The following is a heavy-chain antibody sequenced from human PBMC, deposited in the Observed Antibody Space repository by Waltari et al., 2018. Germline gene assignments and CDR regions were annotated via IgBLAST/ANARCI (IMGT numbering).Heavy chain of an antibody. J-gene: IGHJ6*02. Sequence: QVQLVQSGAEVKKPGSSVKVSCKASGGTFSSHAISWVRQAPGPGLEWMGRIIPIFGTANYAQKFQGRVTITADKSTSTAYMELSSLRSEDTAVYYCARVARSCSGGSCYYYYYGMDVWGQGTTVTVSS. CDR2: IIPIFGTA. V-gene: IGHV1-69*08. CDR1: GGTFSSHA. D-gene: IGHD2-15*01. CDR3: ARVARSCSGGSCYYYYYGMDV.